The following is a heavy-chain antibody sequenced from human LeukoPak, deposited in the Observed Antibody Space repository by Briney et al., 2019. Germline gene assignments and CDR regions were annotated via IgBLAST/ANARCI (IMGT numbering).Heavy chain of an antibody. Sequence: GGSLRLSCAASGFTFSSYGMNWVRQAPGKGLEWVSYISSSSSTIYYADSVKGRFTISRDNAKNSLSLQMNSLRAEDTAVYYCAKEFLVLPAYDSLDIWGQGTTVTVSS. CDR2: ISSSSSTI. J-gene: IGHJ3*02. CDR3: AKEFLVLPAYDSLDI. CDR1: GFTFSSYG. D-gene: IGHD2-2*01. V-gene: IGHV3-48*04.